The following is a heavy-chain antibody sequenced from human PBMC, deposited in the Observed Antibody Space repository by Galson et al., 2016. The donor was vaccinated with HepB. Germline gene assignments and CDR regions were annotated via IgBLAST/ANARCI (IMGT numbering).Heavy chain of an antibody. V-gene: IGHV1-2*05. J-gene: IGHJ3*01. CDR1: GYIFTNYF. CDR2: INPKSGGR. CDR3: ARSLNDPGHFDV. Sequence: SVKVSCKASGYIFTNYFIHWVRQAPGQGLEWMGLINPKSGGRKYAQKFQGRVTLTGDTSVNTAYMEGTRLSADDAGVYFCARSLNDPGHFDVWGQGTLITVSS.